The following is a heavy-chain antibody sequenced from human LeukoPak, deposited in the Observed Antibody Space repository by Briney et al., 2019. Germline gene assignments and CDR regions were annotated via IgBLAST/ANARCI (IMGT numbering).Heavy chain of an antibody. J-gene: IGHJ4*02. V-gene: IGHV3-7*01. D-gene: IGHD3-10*01. CDR1: GFTFSDYW. CDR3: ASDHHRRYYYGSGSPVGGY. CDR2: IKQDGSDK. Sequence: GGSLRLSCAASGFTFSDYWMSWVRQAPGRGLEWVANIKQDGSDKYYVDSVKGRFTISRDNAEKSLYLQMNSLRAEDTAVYYCASDHHRRYYYGSGSPVGGYWGQGTLVTVSS.